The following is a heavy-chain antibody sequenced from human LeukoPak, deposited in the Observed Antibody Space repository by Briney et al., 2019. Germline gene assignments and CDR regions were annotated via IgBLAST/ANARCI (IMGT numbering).Heavy chain of an antibody. Sequence: GGSLRLSCAASGVTFSGYWRSWVRQAPGKGLLWVANIKPDGSEKYYVDSVKGRFIISRDNAKNSLYLQMNGLRAEDTAVYYCARDRIQLWSHDYWGQGTLVTVSS. V-gene: IGHV3-7*04. CDR1: GVTFSGYW. J-gene: IGHJ4*02. D-gene: IGHD5-18*01. CDR3: ARDRIQLWSHDY. CDR2: IKPDGSEK.